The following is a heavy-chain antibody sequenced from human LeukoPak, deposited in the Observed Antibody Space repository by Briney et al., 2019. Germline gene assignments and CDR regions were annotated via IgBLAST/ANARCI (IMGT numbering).Heavy chain of an antibody. D-gene: IGHD2-15*01. CDR2: ISSSSSTI. V-gene: IGHV3-48*01. CDR1: GFTFSNFA. Sequence: GGSLRLSCAASGFTFSNFAMSWVRQAPGKGLEWVSYISSSSSTIYYADSVKGRFTISRDNAKNSLYLQMNSLRAEDTAVYYCARAGPQVVYWGQGTLVTVSS. J-gene: IGHJ4*02. CDR3: ARAGPQVVY.